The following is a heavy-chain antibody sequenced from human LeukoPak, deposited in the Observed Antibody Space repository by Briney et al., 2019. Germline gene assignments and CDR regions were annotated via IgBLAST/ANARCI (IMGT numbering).Heavy chain of an antibody. CDR3: ARGSYTSGRLSLGFDY. V-gene: IGHV1-18*01. Sequence: ASVEVSCKASGYTFTSYGISWVRQAPGQGLEWMGWISAYNGNTNYAQKLQGRVTMTTDTSTSTAYMELRSLRSDDTAMYYCARGSYTSGRLSLGFDYWGQGSLVTVSS. CDR1: GYTFTSYG. J-gene: IGHJ4*02. D-gene: IGHD6-25*01. CDR2: ISAYNGNT.